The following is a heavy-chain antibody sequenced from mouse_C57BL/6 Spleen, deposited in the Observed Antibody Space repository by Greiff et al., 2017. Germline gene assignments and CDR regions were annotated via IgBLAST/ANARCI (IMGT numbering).Heavy chain of an antibody. CDR1: GFTFSNYW. J-gene: IGHJ3*01. D-gene: IGHD1-1*01. Sequence: DVMLVESGGGLVQPGGSMKLSCVASGFTFSNYWMNWVRQSPEKGLEWVAQIRLKSDNYATHYAESVKGRFTISRDDSKSSVYLQMNNLRAEDTGIYYCTPYGSSYPFAYWGQGTLVTVSA. CDR3: TPYGSSYPFAY. CDR2: IRLKSDNYAT. V-gene: IGHV6-3*01.